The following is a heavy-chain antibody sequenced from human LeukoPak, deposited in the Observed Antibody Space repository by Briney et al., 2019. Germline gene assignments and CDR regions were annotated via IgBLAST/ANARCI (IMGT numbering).Heavy chain of an antibody. J-gene: IGHJ4*02. D-gene: IGHD4-17*01. CDR2: ISYDGSNR. Sequence: PGGSLRLSCAASGFTFSNYGMHWVRQAPGKGLEWVAVISYDGSNRYYADSVKGRFTISRDNSKDTLYLQMNSLRAEDTAVYYCAKPIMTTVTTLGLYFDYWGQGALVTVSS. CDR1: GFTFSNYG. CDR3: AKPIMTTVTTLGLYFDY. V-gene: IGHV3-30*18.